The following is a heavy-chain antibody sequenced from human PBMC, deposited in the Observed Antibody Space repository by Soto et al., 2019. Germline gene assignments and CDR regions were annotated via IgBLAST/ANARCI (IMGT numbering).Heavy chain of an antibody. Sequence: PGGSLRLSCAASGFTFTRYYMTWIRQAPGKGLEWVSYISSSTSHTNYADSVKGRFTISRDNAKNSLFLQMNSLRAEDTAGYYCARGRGAAADYFDFWGQGTLVTVSS. J-gene: IGHJ4*02. CDR1: GFTFTRYY. D-gene: IGHD6-13*01. CDR3: ARGRGAAADYFDF. V-gene: IGHV3-11*05. CDR2: ISSSTSHT.